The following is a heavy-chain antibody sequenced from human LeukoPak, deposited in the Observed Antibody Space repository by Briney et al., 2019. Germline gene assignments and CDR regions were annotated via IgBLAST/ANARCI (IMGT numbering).Heavy chain of an antibody. Sequence: GGSLRLSCTASGFRFSSYGIHWVRQTPGKGLEWVALVSYDGSNKDYADSVKGRFTISRDNSKNTVYLQINSLRPEDTAVYYCAREVGSVYFDYWGQGTLVTVSS. CDR1: GFRFSSYG. CDR2: VSYDGSNK. J-gene: IGHJ4*02. CDR3: AREVGSVYFDY. D-gene: IGHD3-10*01. V-gene: IGHV3-33*01.